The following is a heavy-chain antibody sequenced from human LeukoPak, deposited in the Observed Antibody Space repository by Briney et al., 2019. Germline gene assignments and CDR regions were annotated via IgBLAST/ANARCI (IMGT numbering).Heavy chain of an antibody. V-gene: IGHV4-39*01. CDR1: GGSISSSSYY. J-gene: IGHJ3*02. CDR3: ARRGYCTNGVCQIGAFDI. Sequence: SETLSLTCTVSGGSISSSSYYWGWIRQPPGKGLEWIGSIYYSGSTYYNPSLKSRVTISVDTSKNQFSLKLSSVTAADTAVYYCARRGYCTNGVCQIGAFDIWGQGTMVTVSS. D-gene: IGHD2-8*01. CDR2: IYYSGST.